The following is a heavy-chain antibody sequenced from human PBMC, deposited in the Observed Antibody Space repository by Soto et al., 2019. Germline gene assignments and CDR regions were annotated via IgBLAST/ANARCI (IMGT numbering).Heavy chain of an antibody. CDR3: AKEYGSTWIDH. D-gene: IGHD6-13*01. CDR2: MSYDGTKE. Sequence: QVELVESGGGVVQPGRSMRLSCAASGFTFSTYGMHWVRQAPGKGLEWVAAMSYDGTKEYYVDSVKGRFTISRDNSRNTLFLQLNSLRAEDTDVYYCAKEYGSTWIDHWGQEPWSPSPQ. CDR1: GFTFSTYG. J-gene: IGHJ4*01. V-gene: IGHV3-30*18.